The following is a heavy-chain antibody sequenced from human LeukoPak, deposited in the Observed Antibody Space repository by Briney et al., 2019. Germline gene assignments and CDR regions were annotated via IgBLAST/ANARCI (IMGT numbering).Heavy chain of an antibody. V-gene: IGHV3-15*01. D-gene: IGHD2-2*01. J-gene: IGHJ4*02. CDR3: TTDVYCSSTSCHYYFDY. Sequence: GGSLRLSCAASGFTFSNAWMSWVRQAPGKGLEWVGRIKSKTDGGTTDYAAPVKGRFTISRDDSKNTLYLQMNSLKTEDTAVYYCTTDVYCSSTSCHYYFDYWGQGTLVTVSS. CDR2: IKSKTDGGTT. CDR1: GFTFSNAW.